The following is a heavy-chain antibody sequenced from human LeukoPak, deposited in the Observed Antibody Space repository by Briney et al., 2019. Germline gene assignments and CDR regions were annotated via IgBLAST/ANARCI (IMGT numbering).Heavy chain of an antibody. J-gene: IGHJ6*03. CDR2: ISAYNGNT. D-gene: IGHD6-19*01. Sequence: ASVKVSCKASGYTFTSYGISWVRQAPGQGLEWMGWISAYNGNTNYAQKLQGRVTMTTDTSTSTAYMELRSLRSDDTAVYYCARDTPRIAVAGTHDYYYYMDVWGKGTTVTVSS. V-gene: IGHV1-18*01. CDR1: GYTFTSYG. CDR3: ARDTPRIAVAGTHDYYYYMDV.